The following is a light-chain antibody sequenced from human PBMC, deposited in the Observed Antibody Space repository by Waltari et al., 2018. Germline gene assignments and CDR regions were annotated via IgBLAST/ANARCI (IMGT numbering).Light chain of an antibody. CDR1: QSISNW. V-gene: IGKV1-5*03. Sequence: DIQLTQSPSTLSASIGDRVTITCRASQSISNWLAWYQQLPGKAPKLLIYMASSVETGVPSIIRGRGSGTEYTLTISSLQPGDYATYYCQQYNTYPFTFGLGTKLESK. CDR2: MAS. J-gene: IGKJ2*01. CDR3: QQYNTYPFT.